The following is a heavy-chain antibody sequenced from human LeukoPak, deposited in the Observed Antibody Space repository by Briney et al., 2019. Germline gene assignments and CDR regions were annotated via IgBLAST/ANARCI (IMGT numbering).Heavy chain of an antibody. V-gene: IGHV4-39*07. J-gene: IGHJ4*02. D-gene: IGHD4-17*01. CDR1: GGSISSRLYY. CDR2: FDYSGST. CDR3: ATYGRGY. Sequence: SETLSLTCTVSGGSISSRLYYWGWIRQPPGKGLEWLGSFDYSGSTYYNPSLKSRVTISVDTSKNQFSLKLSSVTAADTAVYYCATYGRGYWGQGTLVTVSS.